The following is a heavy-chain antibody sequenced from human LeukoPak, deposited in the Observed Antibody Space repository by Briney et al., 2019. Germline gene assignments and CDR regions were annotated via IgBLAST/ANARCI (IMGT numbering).Heavy chain of an antibody. CDR1: GGSISSGNYY. D-gene: IGHD2-2*03. CDR2: LHTSGST. V-gene: IGHV4-61*02. CDR3: ARDLGYCSSTSCYGWFDP. Sequence: SQTLSLTCTVSGGSISSGNYYWSWVRQPAGKGLQWIGRLHTSGSTNYNPSLGSRVTISVDTSENQFSLKLRSMTAADTAVYYCARDLGYCSSTSCYGWFDPWGQGTLVTVSS. J-gene: IGHJ5*02.